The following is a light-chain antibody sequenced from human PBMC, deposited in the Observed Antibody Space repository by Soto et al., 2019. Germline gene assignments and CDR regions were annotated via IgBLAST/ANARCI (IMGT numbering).Light chain of an antibody. V-gene: IGKV1-39*01. CDR2: IAT. Sequence: DIQMTQSPSSLSASVGDRVTITCRASQNINTYLNWYQQKPGKAPKLLMYIATTLQSGVPSRFSGSRSGTEFTLTISSLQPEDFATYYCQQSYSSPPTFGQGTKVEVK. CDR3: QQSYSSPPT. J-gene: IGKJ1*01. CDR1: QNINTY.